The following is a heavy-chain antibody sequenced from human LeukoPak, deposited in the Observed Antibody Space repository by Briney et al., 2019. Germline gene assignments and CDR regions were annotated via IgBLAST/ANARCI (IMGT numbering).Heavy chain of an antibody. D-gene: IGHD6-19*01. CDR1: GGSFSGYY. CDR2: INHSGST. J-gene: IGHJ4*02. V-gene: IGHV4-34*01. CDR3: ARPYSSGWYGRKGFDY. Sequence: LSETLSLTCAVYGGSFSGYYWSWIRQPPGKGLEWIGEINHSGSTNYNPSFKSRVTISVDTSKNQFSLKLSSVTAADTAVYYCARPYSSGWYGRKGFDYWGQGTLVTVSS.